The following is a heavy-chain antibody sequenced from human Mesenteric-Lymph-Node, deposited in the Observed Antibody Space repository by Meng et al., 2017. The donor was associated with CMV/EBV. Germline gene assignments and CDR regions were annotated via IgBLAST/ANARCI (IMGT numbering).Heavy chain of an antibody. CDR3: AKEAGVACSSTSCYEGFDY. V-gene: IGHV3-33*06. J-gene: IGHJ4*02. CDR2: IWYDGSNK. CDR1: GFTFSSYG. D-gene: IGHD2-2*01. Sequence: GGSLRLSCAASGFTFSSYGMHWVRQAPGKGLEWVAVIWYDGSNKYDADSVKGRFTISRDNSKNTLYLQMNSLRVEDTAVYYWAKEAGVACSSTSCYEGFDYWGQGTLVTVSS.